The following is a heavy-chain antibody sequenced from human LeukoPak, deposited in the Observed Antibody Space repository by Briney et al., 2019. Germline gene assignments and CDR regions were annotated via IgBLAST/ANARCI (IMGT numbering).Heavy chain of an antibody. CDR3: VKEHVDRAFTRSFEI. J-gene: IGHJ3*02. CDR1: GFSFSTNP. D-gene: IGHD3-3*02. V-gene: IGHV3-23*01. Sequence: GGSLRLSCAASGFSFSTNPMSWVRQAPGKGLEWVSAISPDKTYYAASVKGRLPISKDNYKNTVDLHMNSPRAEDTAIYYCVKEHVDRAFTRSFEIWGQGIVVTVSS. CDR2: ISPDKT.